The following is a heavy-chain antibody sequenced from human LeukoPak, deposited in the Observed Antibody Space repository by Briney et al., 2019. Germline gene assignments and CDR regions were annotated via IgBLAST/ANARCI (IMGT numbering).Heavy chain of an antibody. CDR3: ARDSRSSTYYYCYYMDV. CDR2: IYYSGST. D-gene: IGHD6-6*01. J-gene: IGHJ6*03. V-gene: IGHV4-59*01. Sequence: PSETLSLTCTVSGGSISSYYWSWIRQPPGKGLEWIGYIYYSGSTNYNPSLKSRVTISVDTSKNQFSLKLSSVTAADTAVYYCARDSRSSTYYYCYYMDVWGKGTTVTVSS. CDR1: GGSISSYY.